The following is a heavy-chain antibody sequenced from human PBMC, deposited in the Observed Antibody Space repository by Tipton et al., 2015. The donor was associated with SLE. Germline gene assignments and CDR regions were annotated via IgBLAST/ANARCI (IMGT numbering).Heavy chain of an antibody. CDR2: IWYDGSNK. V-gene: IGHV3-33*01. CDR3: ARVTLYGAHDAFDI. J-gene: IGHJ3*02. D-gene: IGHD4-17*01. CDR1: GFTFSSYG. Sequence: SLRLSCAASGFTFSSYGMHWVRQAPGKGLEWVAVIWYDGSNKYYADSVKGRFTISRDNSKNTLYLQMNSLRAEDTAVYYCARVTLYGAHDAFDIWGQGTMVTVSS.